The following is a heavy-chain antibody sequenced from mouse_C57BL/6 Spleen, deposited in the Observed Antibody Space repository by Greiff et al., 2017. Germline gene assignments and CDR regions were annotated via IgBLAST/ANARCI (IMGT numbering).Heavy chain of an antibody. CDR3: ARSGTRYAMDY. CDR2: IYPGDGDT. Sequence: QVQLQQSGPELVKPGASVKISCKASGYAFSSSWMNWVKQRPGKGLEWIGRIYPGDGDTNYNGKFKGKATLAADKSSSTAYMQLSSLTSEDAAVYFGARSGTRYAMDYWGQGTSVTVSS. J-gene: IGHJ4*01. CDR1: GYAFSSSW. D-gene: IGHD3-2*02. V-gene: IGHV1-82*01.